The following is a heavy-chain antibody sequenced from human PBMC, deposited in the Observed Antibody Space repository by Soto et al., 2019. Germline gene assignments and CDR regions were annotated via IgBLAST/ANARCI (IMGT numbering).Heavy chain of an antibody. CDR3: ARDRLRYNWNDFPYYYYGMDV. CDR1: GFTFSSYA. Sequence: GGSLRLSCAASGFTFSSYAMHWVLQAPGKGLEWVAVISYDGSNKYYADSVKGRFTISRDNSKNTLYLQMNSLRTEDTAVYYCARDRLRYNWNDFPYYYYGMDVWGQGTTVTVSS. V-gene: IGHV3-30-3*01. CDR2: ISYDGSNK. J-gene: IGHJ6*02. D-gene: IGHD1-1*01.